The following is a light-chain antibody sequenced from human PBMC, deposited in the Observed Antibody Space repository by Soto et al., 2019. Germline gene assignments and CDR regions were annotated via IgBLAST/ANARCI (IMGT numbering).Light chain of an antibody. J-gene: IGLJ1*01. CDR3: SSYTSSSPLV. CDR1: SSDGGGYNY. V-gene: IGLV2-14*01. Sequence: QSALTQPASVSGSPGQSITISCTGTSSDGGGYNYVSWYQQHPGKAPKLMIYEVSNGPSGVSNLFSGSKSGITASLTISGLQAEDDADYYCSSYTSSSPLVFGTGTKLTVL. CDR2: EVS.